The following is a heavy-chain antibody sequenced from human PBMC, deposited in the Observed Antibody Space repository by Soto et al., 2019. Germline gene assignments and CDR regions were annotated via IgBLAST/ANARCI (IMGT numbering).Heavy chain of an antibody. V-gene: IGHV4-39*01. CDR3: ARPPRGMSRAAHNFDY. D-gene: IGHD3-16*01. CDR2: IYYSGST. CDR1: GGSISSSSYY. Sequence: PSETLSLTCTVSGGSISSSSYYWGWIRQPPGKGLEWIGSIYYSGSTYYNPSLKSRVTISVDTSKNQFSLKLSSVTAADTAVYYCARPPRGMSRAAHNFDYWGQGTLVTVSS. J-gene: IGHJ4*02.